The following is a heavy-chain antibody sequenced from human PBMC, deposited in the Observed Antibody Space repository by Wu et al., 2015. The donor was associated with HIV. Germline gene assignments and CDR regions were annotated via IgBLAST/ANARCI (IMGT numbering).Heavy chain of an antibody. Sequence: QLEQSGAEVRKPGASVNISCKASGYTFTTFNLHWVRQAPGQGLEWVAMTNPSGGNKRVAQRLWGRPTVSRDTSTNTVTLSLSNLKYEDTATYYCARERYGGVSGLSMDVWGRGTTVIVSS. J-gene: IGHJ6*03. CDR2: TNPSGGNK. D-gene: IGHD4-23*01. CDR1: GYTFTTFN. V-gene: IGHV1-46*04. CDR3: ARERYGGVSGLSMDV.